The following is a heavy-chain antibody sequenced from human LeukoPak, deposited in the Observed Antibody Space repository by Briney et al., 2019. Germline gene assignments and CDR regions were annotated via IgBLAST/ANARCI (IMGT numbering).Heavy chain of an antibody. Sequence: ASVTVSCKASGYTFTGYYMHWVRQAPGQGLEWMGWINPNSGGTNYAQKFQGRVTMTRDTSISTAYMELSSLRSDDTAVYYCARIPQRVPHNWFDPWGQGTLVTVSS. D-gene: IGHD2-2*01. V-gene: IGHV1-2*02. CDR3: ARIPQRVPHNWFDP. CDR1: GYTFTGYY. CDR2: INPNSGGT. J-gene: IGHJ5*02.